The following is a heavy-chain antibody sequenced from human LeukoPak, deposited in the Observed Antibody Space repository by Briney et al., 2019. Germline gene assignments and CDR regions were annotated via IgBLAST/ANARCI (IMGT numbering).Heavy chain of an antibody. CDR1: GYTFTSYY. CDR2: INPNSGGT. V-gene: IGHV1-2*02. Sequence: GASVKVSCKASGYTFTSYYMHWVRQAPGQGLEWMGWINPNSGGTNYAQKFQGRVTMTRDTSISTAYMELSRLRSDDTAVYYCARVSIRVALNWFDPWGQGTLVTVSS. J-gene: IGHJ5*02. D-gene: IGHD5-12*01. CDR3: ARVSIRVALNWFDP.